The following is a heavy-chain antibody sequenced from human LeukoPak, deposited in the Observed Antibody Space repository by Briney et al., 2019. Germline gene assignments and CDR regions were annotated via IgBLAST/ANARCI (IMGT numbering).Heavy chain of an antibody. V-gene: IGHV1-24*01. CDR3: VKYRYCTATSCPGVFDY. CDR2: FDPEDGET. CDR1: GYTLTELS. D-gene: IGHD2-8*02. J-gene: IGHJ4*02. Sequence: GASVKVSCKVSGYTLTELSMHWVRQAPGKGLEWMGGFDPEDGETIYAQKFQGRVTMTEDTSTDTAYMELSSLRSEDTAVYYCVKYRYCTATSCPGVFDYWGQGTLVTVSS.